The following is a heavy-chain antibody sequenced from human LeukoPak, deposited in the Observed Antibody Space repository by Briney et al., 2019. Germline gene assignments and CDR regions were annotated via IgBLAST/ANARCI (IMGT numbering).Heavy chain of an antibody. D-gene: IGHD1-14*01. CDR2: INPNSGGT. CDR3: ARNRADGRYYYYYMDV. CDR1: GYTFTGYY. V-gene: IGHV1-2*02. Sequence: GASVKVSCKASGYTFTGYYMHWVRQAPGQGLEWMGWINPNSGGTNYAQKFQGRVTMTRDTSISTAYMELSRLRSDDTAVYFCARNRADGRYYYYYMDVWGKGTTVTVSS. J-gene: IGHJ6*03.